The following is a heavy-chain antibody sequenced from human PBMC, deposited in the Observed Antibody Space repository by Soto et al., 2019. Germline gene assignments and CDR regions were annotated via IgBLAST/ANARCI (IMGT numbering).Heavy chain of an antibody. J-gene: IGHJ4*02. CDR2: INHSGST. CDR1: GGSFSGYY. Sequence: SEPLSLTCAVYGGSFSGYYWSWIRQPPGKGLEWIGEINHSGSTNYNPSLKSRVTISVDTSKNQFSLKLSSVTAADTAVYYRARAYYYDSSGYPLFDYWGQGTLVTVS. D-gene: IGHD3-22*01. CDR3: ARAYYYDSSGYPLFDY. V-gene: IGHV4-34*01.